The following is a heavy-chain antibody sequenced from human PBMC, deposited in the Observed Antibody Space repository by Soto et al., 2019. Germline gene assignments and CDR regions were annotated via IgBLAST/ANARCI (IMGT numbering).Heavy chain of an antibody. D-gene: IGHD6-25*01. CDR3: VRRGYNWQFSDY. V-gene: IGHV3-23*01. J-gene: IGHJ4*02. CDR1: GFTFSSYG. CDR2: ISNSGSEI. Sequence: GGTLRLSCAASGFTFSSYGMSWVRQAPGKGPEWVSSISNSGSEIFYAASVKGRFTISRDSSKNTLYLEMSSLRPEDTAVYYCVRRGYNWQFSDYWGQGTLVTVSS.